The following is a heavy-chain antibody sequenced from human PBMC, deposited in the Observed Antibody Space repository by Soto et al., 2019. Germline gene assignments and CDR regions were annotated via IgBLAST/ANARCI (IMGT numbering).Heavy chain of an antibody. CDR1: GGSISSGGYY. Sequence: SETLSLTCTVSGGSISSGGYYWSWIRQHPGKGLEWIGYIYYSGSTYYNPSLKSRVTISVDTPKNQFSLKLSSVTAADTAVYYCAEGPAYYYDSSGGAEYFQHWGQGTLVTVSS. CDR2: IYYSGST. D-gene: IGHD3-22*01. V-gene: IGHV4-31*03. J-gene: IGHJ1*01. CDR3: AEGPAYYYDSSGGAEYFQH.